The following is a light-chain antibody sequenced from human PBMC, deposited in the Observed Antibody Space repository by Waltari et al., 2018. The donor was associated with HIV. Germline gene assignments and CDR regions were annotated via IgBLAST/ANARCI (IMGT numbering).Light chain of an antibody. Sequence: EIVLTQSPATLSLSPGERATLSCRATQSVSSYLAWYQQKPGQAPRLLIYDASNRATGIPARFSGSVSGTDFSLTISSLEPEDFGLYYCQQRDNWPPTFGPGTKVEI. CDR3: QQRDNWPPT. J-gene: IGKJ3*01. CDR2: DAS. CDR1: QSVSSY. V-gene: IGKV3-11*01.